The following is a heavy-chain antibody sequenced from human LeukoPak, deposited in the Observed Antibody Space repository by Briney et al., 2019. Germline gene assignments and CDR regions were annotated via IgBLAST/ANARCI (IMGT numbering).Heavy chain of an antibody. D-gene: IGHD3-22*01. J-gene: IGHJ4*02. Sequence: GGSLRLSCAASGFTFSSYAMSWVRQAPGKGLEWVSAISGSGGSTYYADSVKGRFTISRDNSKNTLYLQMNSLSAEDTAVYYCAKPQPNYYDSSGYYLRQYYFDYWGQGTLVTVSS. CDR1: GFTFSSYA. CDR3: AKPQPNYYDSSGYYLRQYYFDY. CDR2: ISGSGGST. V-gene: IGHV3-23*01.